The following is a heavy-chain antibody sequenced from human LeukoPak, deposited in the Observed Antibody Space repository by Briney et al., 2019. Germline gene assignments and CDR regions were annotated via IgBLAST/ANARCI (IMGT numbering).Heavy chain of an antibody. Sequence: PSETLSLTRAVYGGSFSGYYWSWIRQPPGKGLEWIGEINHSGSTNYNPSLKSRVTISVDTSKNQCSLKLSSVTAADTAVYYCARDTYYYGSGSYRLDYWGQGTLVTVSS. J-gene: IGHJ4*02. CDR1: GGSFSGYY. D-gene: IGHD3-10*01. V-gene: IGHV4-34*01. CDR2: INHSGST. CDR3: ARDTYYYGSGSYRLDY.